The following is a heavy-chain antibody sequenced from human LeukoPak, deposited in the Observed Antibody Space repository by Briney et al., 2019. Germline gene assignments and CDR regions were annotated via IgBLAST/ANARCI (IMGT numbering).Heavy chain of an antibody. CDR2: ISISEST. J-gene: IGHJ6*03. Sequence: SETLSLTCTVSVGFISSYYWSWIRQPAGKGLEWIGRISISESTNYNPSLKSRVTILVDKSKNQFSLNLTSVTAAYTAVYYCATERDRFYMDVWGKGTTVTVSS. D-gene: IGHD3-3*01. CDR1: VGFISSYY. CDR3: ATERDRFYMDV. V-gene: IGHV4-4*07.